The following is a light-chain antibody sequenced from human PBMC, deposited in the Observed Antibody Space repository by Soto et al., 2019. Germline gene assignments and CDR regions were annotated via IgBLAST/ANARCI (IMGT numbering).Light chain of an antibody. CDR1: TSNIGAGYD. V-gene: IGLV1-40*01. J-gene: IGLJ1*01. CDR3: QSYDNTLSGPIYV. Sequence: QSVLTQPPSVSGALGQRVTISCTGITSNIGAGYDVHWYQLLPGRAPKLLIYGNTNRPSGVPGRFSGSKSATSASLAITGLQAEDEAIYYCQSYDNTLSGPIYVFGTGTKVTVL. CDR2: GNT.